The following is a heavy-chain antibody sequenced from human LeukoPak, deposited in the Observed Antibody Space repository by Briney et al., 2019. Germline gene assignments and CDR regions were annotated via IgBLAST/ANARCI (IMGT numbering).Heavy chain of an antibody. CDR1: EYTFTSYD. CDR2: MNPNSGNT. D-gene: IGHD6-6*01. Sequence: ASVTVSCKASEYTFTSYDINWVRQATGQGLERMGWMNPNSGNTGYAQKFQGRVTMTRVTSISTAYMELNNLTSEDTAVYYCARGSWGEIAGRKSFEFWGQGSLVTVSS. V-gene: IGHV1-8*01. J-gene: IGHJ4*02. CDR3: ARGSWGEIAGRKSFEF.